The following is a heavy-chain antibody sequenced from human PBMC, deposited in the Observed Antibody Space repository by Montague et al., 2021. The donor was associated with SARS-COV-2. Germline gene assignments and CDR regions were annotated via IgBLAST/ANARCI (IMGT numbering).Heavy chain of an antibody. V-gene: IGHV4-38-2*02. D-gene: IGHD4-11*01. CDR2: IYHSGST. J-gene: IGHJ6*02. CDR3: AVNSNYYYYYGMDV. CDR1: GYSISSGYY. Sequence: SETLSLTCTVSGYSISSGYYWGWIRQPPGKGLEWIGSIYHSGSTYYNPSLKSRVTISVGTSKNQFSLKLSSVTAADTAVYYCAVNSNYYYYYGMDVWGQGTTVTVSS.